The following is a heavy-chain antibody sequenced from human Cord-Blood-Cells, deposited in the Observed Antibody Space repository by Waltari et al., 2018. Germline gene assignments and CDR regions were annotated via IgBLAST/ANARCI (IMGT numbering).Heavy chain of an antibody. CDR1: GGTFSSYA. CDR3: ARDHYYDSSGYYLDY. V-gene: IGHV1-69*09. Sequence: QVQLVQSGAEVKKPGSSVKVSCKASGGTFSSYAISWVRQATGQGLEWMGRIIPILGIANYAQKFQGRVTITADKSTSTAYMELSSLRSEDTAVYYCARDHYYDSSGYYLDYWGQGTLVTVSS. D-gene: IGHD3-22*01. CDR2: IIPILGIA. J-gene: IGHJ4*02.